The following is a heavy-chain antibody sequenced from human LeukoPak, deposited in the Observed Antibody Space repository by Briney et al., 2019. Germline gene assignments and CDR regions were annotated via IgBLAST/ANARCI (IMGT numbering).Heavy chain of an antibody. CDR2: ISSGSSTI. Sequence: PGGSLRLSSAASGFTFSSYSMNWVRQAPGKGLEWVSYISSGSSTISYADSVKGRFTISRGNAKNSLYLQMNSLRAEDTAVYYCARETLLDYWGQGTLVTVSS. CDR1: GFTFSSYS. CDR3: ARETLLDY. J-gene: IGHJ4*02. V-gene: IGHV3-48*01.